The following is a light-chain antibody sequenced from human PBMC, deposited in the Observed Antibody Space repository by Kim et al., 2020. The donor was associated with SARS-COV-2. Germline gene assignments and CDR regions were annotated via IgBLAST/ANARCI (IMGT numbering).Light chain of an antibody. CDR1: SSNIGSNT. CDR2: SNN. V-gene: IGLV1-44*01. J-gene: IGLJ2*01. CDR3: AAWDDSLNGHQ. Sequence: QSVLTQPPSASGTPGQRVTISCSGSSSNIGSNTVNWYQQLPGTAPTLLIYSNNQRPSGVPDRFSGSKSGTSASMAISGLQSEDEADYYCAAWDDSLNGHQIGGGTQLTVL.